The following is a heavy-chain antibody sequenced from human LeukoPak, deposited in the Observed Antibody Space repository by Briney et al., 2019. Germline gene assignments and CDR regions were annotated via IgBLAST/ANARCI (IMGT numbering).Heavy chain of an antibody. CDR1: GFTFDDYA. V-gene: IGHV3-9*01. D-gene: IGHD6-6*01. CDR2: ISWNSGSI. Sequence: GGSLRLSCAASGFTFDDYAMHWVRQAPGKGLEWVSGISWNSGSIGYADSVKGRFTISRDNAKNSLYLQMNSLRAEDTALYYCAKDTRYSSSSSDYWGQGTLVTVSS. J-gene: IGHJ4*02. CDR3: AKDTRYSSSSSDY.